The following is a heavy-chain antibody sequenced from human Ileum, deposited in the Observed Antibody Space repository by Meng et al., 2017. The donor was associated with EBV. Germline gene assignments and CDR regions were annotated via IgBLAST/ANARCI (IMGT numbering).Heavy chain of an antibody. D-gene: IGHD2-2*02. Sequence: VQLPGSGPGLVKPAGTLSLPCAVSGGAISSSDWWSWVRQPPGKGLEWIGEIYRGGGTNYNASLKSRVTISVDTSKNHFSLKLNSVTAADTAVYYCARVRVIPAAIGFDYWGQGTLVTVSS. CDR1: GGAISSSDW. CDR3: ARVRVIPAAIGFDY. J-gene: IGHJ4*02. V-gene: IGHV4-4*02. CDR2: IYRGGGT.